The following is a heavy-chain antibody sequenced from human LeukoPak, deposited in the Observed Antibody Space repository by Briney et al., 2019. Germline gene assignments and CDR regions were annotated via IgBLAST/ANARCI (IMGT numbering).Heavy chain of an antibody. Sequence: GSGPTLVNPTQTLTLTCTFSGFSLSTSGVGVGWIRQPPGKALEWLALVHRDDDKRYSPSLKSRLTITKDTSRNQVVLTMTNMDPVDTATYYCAHATLVYDSSGYYMGWFDPWGQGTLVTVSS. CDR1: GFSLSTSGVG. CDR2: VHRDDDK. J-gene: IGHJ5*02. CDR3: AHATLVYDSSGYYMGWFDP. D-gene: IGHD3-22*01. V-gene: IGHV2-5*02.